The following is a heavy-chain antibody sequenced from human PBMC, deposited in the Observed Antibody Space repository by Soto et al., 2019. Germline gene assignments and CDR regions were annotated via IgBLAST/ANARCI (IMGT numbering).Heavy chain of an antibody. CDR2: ISGSGGST. Sequence: EVQLLESGGGLVQPGGSLRLSCAASGFTFSSYAMSWVRQAPGKGLEWVSAISGSGGSTYYADSVKGRFTISRDNSKNTLYLQMNSLRAADTAVYYCAKDLSVAGTGGYYYGMDVWGQGTTVTVSS. J-gene: IGHJ6*02. CDR3: AKDLSVAGTGGYYYGMDV. D-gene: IGHD6-19*01. CDR1: GFTFSSYA. V-gene: IGHV3-23*01.